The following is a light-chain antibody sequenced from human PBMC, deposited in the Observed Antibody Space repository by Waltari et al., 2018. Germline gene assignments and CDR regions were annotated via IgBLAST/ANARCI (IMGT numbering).Light chain of an antibody. Sequence: QAVVTQEPSLTVSPGGTVTLTCASSPGAVPRGHYPYWFQQKPGQAPRTLIYDTSNKASSTPARFSGSIIGGKAVLTLSGAQPEDEAEYYCLLSYSGPGVFGGGTKLTVL. J-gene: IGLJ3*02. CDR1: PGAVPRGHY. V-gene: IGLV7-46*01. CDR2: DTS. CDR3: LLSYSGPGV.